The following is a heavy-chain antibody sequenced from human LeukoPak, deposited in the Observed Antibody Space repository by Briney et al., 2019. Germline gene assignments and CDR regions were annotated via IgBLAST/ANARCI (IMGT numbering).Heavy chain of an antibody. CDR2: IYHSGST. J-gene: IGHJ4*02. CDR3: ARGSDDILTGYYRLYYFDY. Sequence: SQTLSLTCTVSGGSISSGGYYWSWIRQHPGKGLEWIGYIYHSGSTYYNPSLKSRVTISVDRSKNQFSLKLSSVTAADTAVYYCARGSDDILTGYYRLYYFDYWGQGTLVTVSS. D-gene: IGHD3-9*01. V-gene: IGHV4-30-2*01. CDR1: GGSISSGGYY.